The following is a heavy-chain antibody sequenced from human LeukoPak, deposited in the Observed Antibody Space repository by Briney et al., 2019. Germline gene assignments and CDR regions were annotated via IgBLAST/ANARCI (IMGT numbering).Heavy chain of an antibody. CDR2: IIPIFGAA. Sequence: SVKVSCKASGGTFSNYAISWVRQAPGQGLEWMGGIIPIFGAANYAQKFQGRVTITSDKSTSTAYMELSSLRSADTAVYYCARDQRDILTGYDSFGWFDPWGQGTLVTVSS. CDR1: GGTFSNYA. J-gene: IGHJ5*02. CDR3: ARDQRDILTGYDSFGWFDP. V-gene: IGHV1-69*06. D-gene: IGHD3-9*01.